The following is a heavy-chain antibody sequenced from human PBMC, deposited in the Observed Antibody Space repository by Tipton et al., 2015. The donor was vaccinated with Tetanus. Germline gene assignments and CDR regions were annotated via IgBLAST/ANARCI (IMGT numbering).Heavy chain of an antibody. J-gene: IGHJ4*02. CDR3: ARRSVSARFDD. CDR1: GGSIRSGGFY. D-gene: IGHD6-6*01. CDR2: IYYTGNT. Sequence: TLSLTCTVSGGSIRSGGFYWSWIRQHPVKGLEWIGYIYYTGNTYYNPSLKSRVTRSVDTSKNQFSLKLSSVTAADTAVYYCARRSVSARFDDRGQGTLVTVSS. V-gene: IGHV4-31*03.